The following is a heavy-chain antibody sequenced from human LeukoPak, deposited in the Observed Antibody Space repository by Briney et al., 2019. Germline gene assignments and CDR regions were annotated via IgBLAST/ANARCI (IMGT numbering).Heavy chain of an antibody. V-gene: IGHV1-69*04. D-gene: IGHD3-3*01. J-gene: IGHJ4*02. Sequence: SVKVSCKASRGTFSSYAISWVRQAAGQGLEWMGRIIPILGIANYAQKFQGRVTITADKSTSTAYMELSSLRSEDTAVYYCASELQLRFLEWLSDYWGQGTLVTFSS. CDR1: RGTFSSYA. CDR2: IIPILGIA. CDR3: ASELQLRFLEWLSDY.